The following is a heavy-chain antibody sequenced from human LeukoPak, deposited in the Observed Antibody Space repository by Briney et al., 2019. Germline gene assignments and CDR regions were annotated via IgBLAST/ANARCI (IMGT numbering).Heavy chain of an antibody. CDR3: ATITMVRGVPLKPLDY. V-gene: IGHV1-2*02. Sequence: GASVKVSCKASGYTFTGYYMRWVRQPPGQGLEWIGWINPNSGGTNYAQKFQGRVTMTRHTSISIAYMELSRLRSDDTAVYYCATITMVRGVPLKPLDYWGQGTLVTVSS. CDR2: INPNSGGT. CDR1: GYTFTGYY. D-gene: IGHD3-10*01. J-gene: IGHJ4*02.